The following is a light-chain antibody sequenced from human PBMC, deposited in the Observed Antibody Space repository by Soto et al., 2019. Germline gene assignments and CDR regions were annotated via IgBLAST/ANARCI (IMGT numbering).Light chain of an antibody. V-gene: IGKV1-9*01. CDR1: QVIHNY. CDR2: AAV. CDR3: LQLNTYPFS. Sequence: DIQLTQSPSSLSASVGDRVTITCRASQVIHNYLAWYPQKPGKAPKILIYAAVTLQSGVPSKFSGTGAGTECTRPINSLQPEDVETYYCLQLNTYPFSFGAGTKVDIK. J-gene: IGKJ3*01.